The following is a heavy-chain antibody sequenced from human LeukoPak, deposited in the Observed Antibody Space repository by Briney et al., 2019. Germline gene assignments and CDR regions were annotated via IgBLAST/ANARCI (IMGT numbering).Heavy chain of an antibody. CDR2: MNPTSGNT. CDR3: ARGLYGSGSTNFDY. D-gene: IGHD3-10*01. CDR1: GYTFTSYD. Sequence: ASVKVSCKASGYTFTSYDINWVRQATGQGLEWMGWMNPTSGNTGYAQKFQGRVTITRNTSISTAYMELSSLRSEDTAVYYCARGLYGSGSTNFDYWGQGTLVTVSS. J-gene: IGHJ4*02. V-gene: IGHV1-8*03.